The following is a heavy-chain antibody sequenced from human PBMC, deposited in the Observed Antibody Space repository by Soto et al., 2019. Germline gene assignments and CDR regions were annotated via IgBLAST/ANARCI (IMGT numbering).Heavy chain of an antibody. CDR3: ARDLINTVAAFDF. CDR2: ISGTGGSI. CDR1: GFRFSGYT. D-gene: IGHD4-4*01. V-gene: IGHV3-21*01. Sequence: AGSLRLSCAGSGFRFSGYTMNWVRQAPGKRLEWVASISGTGGSIHYADSVKGRFTISKDSAKSSLYLQMNSLTVDDTAVSYCARDLINTVAAFDFWGLGNRVTVSS. J-gene: IGHJ4*02.